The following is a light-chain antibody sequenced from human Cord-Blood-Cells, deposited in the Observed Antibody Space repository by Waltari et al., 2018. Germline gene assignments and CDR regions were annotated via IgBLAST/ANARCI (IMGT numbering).Light chain of an antibody. V-gene: IGLV2-14*01. CDR1: SSDVGGYDH. Sequence: QSALTQPASVSGSPGQSITIPCTATSSDVGGYDHVPWYQQHPGKAPKLMIYEVSNRPSGVSNRFSGSKSGNTASLTISGLQAEDEADYYCSSYTSSSTVVFGGGTKLTVL. CDR2: EVS. J-gene: IGLJ2*01. CDR3: SSYTSSSTVV.